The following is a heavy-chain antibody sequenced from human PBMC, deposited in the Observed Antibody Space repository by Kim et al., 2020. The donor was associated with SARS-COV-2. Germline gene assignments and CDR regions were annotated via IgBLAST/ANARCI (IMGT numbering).Heavy chain of an antibody. CDR1: GGSISSSSYY. V-gene: IGHV4-39*01. CDR2: IYYSGST. Sequence: SETLSLTCTVSGGSISSSSYYWGWIRQPPGKGLEWIGSIYYSGSTYYNPSLKSRVTISVDTSKNQFSLKLSSVTAADTAVYYCARGTARRWEHRDAFDI. D-gene: IGHD6-6*01. CDR3: ARGTARRWEHRDAFDI. J-gene: IGHJ3*02.